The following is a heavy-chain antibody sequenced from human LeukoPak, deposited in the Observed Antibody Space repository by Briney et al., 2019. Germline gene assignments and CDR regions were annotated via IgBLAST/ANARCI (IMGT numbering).Heavy chain of an antibody. V-gene: IGHV1-2*02. CDR3: ARVKRSSWCLDY. J-gene: IGHJ4*02. CDR2: INPNSGGT. D-gene: IGHD6-13*01. CDR1: GYTFTGYY. Sequence: ASVKVSCKASGYTFTGYYMHWVRQAPGQGLEWMGWINPNSGGTNYAQRFQGRVNMTRETSISTAYMELSRLRSDDTAVYYCARVKRSSWCLDYWGQGTLVTVSS.